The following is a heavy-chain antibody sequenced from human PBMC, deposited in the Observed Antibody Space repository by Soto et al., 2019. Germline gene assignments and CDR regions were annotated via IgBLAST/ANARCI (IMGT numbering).Heavy chain of an antibody. CDR3: AMGGQPVAIVVVRAGQGHFDY. CDR1: GFTVSSNY. CDR2: IYSGGST. J-gene: IGHJ4*02. Sequence: GGSLRLSCAASGFTVSSNYMSWVRQAPGKGLEWVSVIYSGGSTYYADSVKGRFTISRDNSKNTLYLQMNSLRAEDTAVSYCAMGGQPVAIVVVRAGQGHFDYWGQGTLVTVSS. V-gene: IGHV3-53*01. D-gene: IGHD2-2*01.